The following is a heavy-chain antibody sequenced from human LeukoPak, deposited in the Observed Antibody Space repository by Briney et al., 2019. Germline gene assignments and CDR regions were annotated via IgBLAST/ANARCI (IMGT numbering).Heavy chain of an antibody. CDR1: GFTFSSYG. V-gene: IGHV3-30*18. CDR2: ISYDGSNK. Sequence: GGSLRLSCAASGFTFSSYGMHWVRQAPGKGLEWVAVISYDGSNKYYADSVKGRFTISRDNSKNTLYLQMNSLRAEDTAVYYCAKASYYYDSSGYYYADWGQGTLVTVSS. CDR3: AKASYYYDSSGYYYAD. D-gene: IGHD3-22*01. J-gene: IGHJ4*02.